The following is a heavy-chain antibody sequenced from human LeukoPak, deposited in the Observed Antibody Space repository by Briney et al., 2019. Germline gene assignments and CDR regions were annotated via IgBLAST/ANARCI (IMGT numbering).Heavy chain of an antibody. D-gene: IGHD5-18*01. Sequence: SEALSLTCSVSGGSISSSNSFWGWIRQPPGKGLEWIGSISYSGSTYYNPSLKSRVTISVDTSKNQFSLKLSSVTAADTAVYYCARLGSGDMVIYWGQGTLVTVSS. CDR3: ARLGSGDMVIY. CDR2: ISYSGST. CDR1: GGSISSSNSF. J-gene: IGHJ4*02. V-gene: IGHV4-39*01.